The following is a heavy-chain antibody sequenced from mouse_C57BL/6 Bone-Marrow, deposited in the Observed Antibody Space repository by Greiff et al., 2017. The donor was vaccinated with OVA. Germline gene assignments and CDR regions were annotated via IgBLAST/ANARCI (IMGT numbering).Heavy chain of an antibody. V-gene: IGHV5-6*01. J-gene: IGHJ2*01. CDR3: ARHLYYYGSSYLEY. Sequence: EVKLMESGGDLVKPGGSLKLSCAASGFTFSSYGMSWVRQTPDKRLEWVATISSGSSYTSYPDRVKGRFTISRDNAKNTLYLQRSRLKSEDTAMYYCARHLYYYGSSYLEYWGKGATLSVAS. CDR2: ISSGSSYT. D-gene: IGHD1-1*01. CDR1: GFTFSSYG.